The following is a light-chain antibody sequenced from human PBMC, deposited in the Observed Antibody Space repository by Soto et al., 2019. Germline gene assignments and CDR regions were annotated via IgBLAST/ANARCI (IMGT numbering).Light chain of an antibody. CDR1: QSINSY. Sequence: DIQMTQSPSSLSASVGDTVTITCRASQSINSYLNWYQQKPGKAPKVLIHAASNLQSGVPSRFSGSGSGTHFTLTISSLQPEDFATYYCQQSHSTPLTFGGGTRVEIK. CDR3: QQSHSTPLT. V-gene: IGKV1-39*01. J-gene: IGKJ4*01. CDR2: AAS.